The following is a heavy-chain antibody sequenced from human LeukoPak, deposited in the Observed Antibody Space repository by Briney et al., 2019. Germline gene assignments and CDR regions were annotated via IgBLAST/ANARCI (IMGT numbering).Heavy chain of an antibody. CDR2: IKQDGSEK. J-gene: IGHJ4*02. Sequence: GGSLRLSCAASGFTFSSHWMSWVRQAPGKGPEWVANIKQDGSEKYYVDSVKGRFTISRDNAKNSLYLQMNSLRAEDTAVYYCARGSPTNPLSFDYWGQGTLVTVSS. V-gene: IGHV3-7*01. CDR1: GFTFSSHW. D-gene: IGHD5-24*01. CDR3: ARGSPTNPLSFDY.